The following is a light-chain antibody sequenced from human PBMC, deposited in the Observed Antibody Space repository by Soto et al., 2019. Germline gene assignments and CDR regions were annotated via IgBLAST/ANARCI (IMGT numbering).Light chain of an antibody. V-gene: IGLV2-23*01. CDR2: EAN. J-gene: IGLJ3*02. CDR3: CSYARGRIWV. CDR1: SNDVGSYDL. Sequence: QSVLTQPASVSGSPGQSINISCTGTSNDVGSYDLVSWYQLHPGKAPKLVIYEANKRPSGISNRFSVSKSGNTASLTISGLQAEDEAHYYCCSYARGRIWVFGGGTKRTVL.